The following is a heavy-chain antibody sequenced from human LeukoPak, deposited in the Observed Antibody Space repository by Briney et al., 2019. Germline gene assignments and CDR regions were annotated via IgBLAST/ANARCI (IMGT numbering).Heavy chain of an antibody. CDR1: GFTFSSYA. V-gene: IGHV3-30-3*01. CDR2: ISYDGSNK. Sequence: GRSLRLSCAASGFTFSSYAMHWVRQAPGKGLEWVAVISYDGSNKYYADSVKGRFTISRDNAKNSLYLQMNSLRAEDTALYYCAKEPELPGPRGVFGFDYWGQGTLVTVSS. CDR3: AKEPELPGPRGVFGFDY. J-gene: IGHJ4*02. D-gene: IGHD1-26*01.